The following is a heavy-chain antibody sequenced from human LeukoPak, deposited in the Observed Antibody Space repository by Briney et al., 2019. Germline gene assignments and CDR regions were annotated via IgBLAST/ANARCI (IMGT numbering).Heavy chain of an antibody. Sequence: GASVKVSCKASGYTFTNFPIGWVRQAPGQGLEWMGWISAYNGYIKYAPSLQGRVTMTTDTSTSTAYMQLRSLRSDDTAMYYCARVGGNYEGLIDYWGQGTLVTVSS. CDR3: ARVGGNYEGLIDY. CDR2: ISAYNGYI. V-gene: IGHV1-18*01. D-gene: IGHD1-26*01. CDR1: GYTFTNFP. J-gene: IGHJ4*02.